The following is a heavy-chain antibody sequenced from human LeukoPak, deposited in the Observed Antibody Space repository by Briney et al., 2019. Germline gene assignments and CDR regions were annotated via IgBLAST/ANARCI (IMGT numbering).Heavy chain of an antibody. CDR3: AKDLGIAVAGHQFDY. CDR1: GFTFDDYA. D-gene: IGHD6-19*01. Sequence: PGRSLRLSCAASGFTFDDYAMHWVRQAPGKGLEWVSGISWNSGSIGYADSVKGRFTLSRDNAKNSLYLQMSSLRAEDTALYYCAKDLGIAVAGHQFDYWGQGTLVTVSS. CDR2: ISWNSGSI. J-gene: IGHJ4*02. V-gene: IGHV3-9*01.